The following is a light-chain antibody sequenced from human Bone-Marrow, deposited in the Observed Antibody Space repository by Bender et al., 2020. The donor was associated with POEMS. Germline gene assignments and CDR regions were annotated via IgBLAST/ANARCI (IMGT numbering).Light chain of an antibody. J-gene: IGLJ3*02. CDR3: QVLDSGSVHRV. V-gene: IGLV3-21*02. CDR2: DDD. CDR1: NIETKA. Sequence: SYVLTQSPSVSVAPGQTARIACGGDNIETKAVHWYQQKPGQAPVLVVYDDDDRPSGIPERFSGSNSGNTATLTISRVEAGDEADYHCQVLDSGSVHRVFGGGTKLTVL.